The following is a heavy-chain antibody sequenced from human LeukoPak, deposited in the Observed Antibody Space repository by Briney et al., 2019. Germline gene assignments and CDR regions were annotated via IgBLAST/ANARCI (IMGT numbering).Heavy chain of an antibody. V-gene: IGHV3-7*01. J-gene: IGHJ4*02. CDR2: MNLDGSEK. Sequence: GGSLRLSCAASGFTFTSHWMSWVRQAPGKGLEWVARMNLDGSEKYYVDSVKGRFSISRDNAKTSLYLEMNSLRAEDTAVYYCARDATYCTNGVCYTRFDYWGQGTLVTVSS. D-gene: IGHD2-8*01. CDR3: ARDATYCTNGVCYTRFDY. CDR1: GFTFTSHW.